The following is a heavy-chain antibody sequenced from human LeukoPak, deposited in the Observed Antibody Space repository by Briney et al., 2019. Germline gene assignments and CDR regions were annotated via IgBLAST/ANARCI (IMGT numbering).Heavy chain of an antibody. J-gene: IGHJ4*02. CDR1: GYTFTNFG. CDR3: ARDGRFGELFDY. D-gene: IGHD3-10*01. V-gene: IGHV1-18*01. Sequence: ASVKVSCKASGYTFTNFGIGWVRQAPGQGLEWMGWISAYYGDTNYAQKFQGRVTMTTDTSTNTAYMELRSLRSDDTAVYYCARDGRFGELFDYWGQGTLVTVSS. CDR2: ISAYYGDT.